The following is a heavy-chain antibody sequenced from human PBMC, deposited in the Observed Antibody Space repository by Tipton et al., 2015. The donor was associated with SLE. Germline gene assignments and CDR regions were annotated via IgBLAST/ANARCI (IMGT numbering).Heavy chain of an antibody. V-gene: IGHV4-39*07. Sequence: LRLSCTVSGGSVTTSSFYWAWIRQTPGKGLEWIGSIYYTGTTTYYNSFLKSRVTMSVDTSKNQFSLRLTSVIAADTAVYYCARLHGYSYGLNWFDPWGQGTLISVSS. CDR3: ARLHGYSYGLNWFDP. D-gene: IGHD5-18*01. CDR1: GGSVTTSSFY. CDR2: IYYTGTTT. J-gene: IGHJ5*02.